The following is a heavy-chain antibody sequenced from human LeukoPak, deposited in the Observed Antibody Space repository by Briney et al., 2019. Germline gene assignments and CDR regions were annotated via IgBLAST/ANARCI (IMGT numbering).Heavy chain of an antibody. J-gene: IGHJ4*02. CDR1: GYTFTAYY. Sequence: GASVKVSCKASGYTFTAYYMHRVRQAPGQGLEWMGRINSNTGGTDYAQKFQGRVTMTRDTSISTAYMELSRLRSDDTAVYYCARDRSGYSYGEPLDYWGQGTLVTVSS. CDR3: ARDRSGYSYGEPLDY. D-gene: IGHD5-18*01. CDR2: INSNTGGT. V-gene: IGHV1-2*06.